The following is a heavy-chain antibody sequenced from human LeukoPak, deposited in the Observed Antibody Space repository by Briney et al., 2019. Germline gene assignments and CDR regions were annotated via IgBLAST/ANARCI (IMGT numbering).Heavy chain of an antibody. J-gene: IGHJ6*03. D-gene: IGHD3-16*01. Sequence: GGSLRLSCAASGFTFSTYWMSWVRQAPGKGLEWVATIKQDGSEKYYVDSVKGRFTISRDNAKNSLYLQMNSLRAEDTALYYCARDWGNYYYYYMDVWGKGTPVTVSS. V-gene: IGHV3-7*01. CDR1: GFTFSTYW. CDR3: ARDWGNYYYYYMDV. CDR2: IKQDGSEK.